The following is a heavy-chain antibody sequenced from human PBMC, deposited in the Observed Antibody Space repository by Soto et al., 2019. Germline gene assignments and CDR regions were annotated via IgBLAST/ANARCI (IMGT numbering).Heavy chain of an antibody. V-gene: IGHV1-8*01. CDR3: ARVGPAAIGIRINYDYYYMDV. D-gene: IGHD2-2*02. CDR2: MNPNSGNT. CDR1: GYTFTSYD. J-gene: IGHJ6*03. Sequence: QVQLVQSGAEVKKPGASVKVSCKASGYTFTSYDINWVRQATGQGLEWMGWMNPNSGNTGYAQKFQGRVTMTRNTYISTAYMELSSLRSEDTVVYYCARVGPAAIGIRINYDYYYMDVWGKGTTVTVSS.